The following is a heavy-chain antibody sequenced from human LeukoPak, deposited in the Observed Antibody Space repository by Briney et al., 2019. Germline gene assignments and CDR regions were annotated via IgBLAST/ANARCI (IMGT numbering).Heavy chain of an antibody. J-gene: IGHJ4*02. V-gene: IGHV1-18*01. CDR2: ISAYNGNT. Sequence: ASVKVSCKASGYTFTSYGISWVRQAPGQGLEWMGCISAYNGNTNYAQKLQGRVTMTTDTSTSTAYMELRSLRSDDTAVYYCARASGGSGYFVFQGYDLDYWGQGTLVTVSS. D-gene: IGHD3-3*01. CDR1: GYTFTSYG. CDR3: ARASGGSGYFVFQGYDLDY.